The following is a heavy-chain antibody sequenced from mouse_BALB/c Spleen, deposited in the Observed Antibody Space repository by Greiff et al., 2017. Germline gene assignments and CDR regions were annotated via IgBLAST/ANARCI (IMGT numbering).Heavy chain of an antibody. CDR1: GFSLTSYG. J-gene: IGHJ1*01. D-gene: IGHD2-14*01. Sequence: VKLQESGPGLVAPSQSLSITCTVSGFSLTSYGVHWVRQPPGKGLEWLGVIWAGGSTNYNSALMSRLSISKDNSKSQVFFKMNSLQADDTAIYYCARKRYDGHWYFDVWGAGTTVTVSS. CDR3: ARKRYDGHWYFDV. V-gene: IGHV2-9*02. CDR2: IWAGGST.